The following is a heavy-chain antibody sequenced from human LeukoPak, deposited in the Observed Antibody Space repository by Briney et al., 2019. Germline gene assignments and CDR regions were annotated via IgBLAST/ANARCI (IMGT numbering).Heavy chain of an antibody. D-gene: IGHD5-18*01. CDR1: GYTFTGYY. CDR2: INPNSGGT. V-gene: IGHV1-2*06. J-gene: IGHJ4*02. CDR3: ARVTKLWSLFDY. Sequence: ASVKVSCKASGYTFTGYYMHWVRQAPGQGVEWMGRINPNSGGTNYAQKFQGRVTMTRDTSISTAYMELSRLRSDDTAVYYCARVTKLWSLFDYWGQGTLVTVSS.